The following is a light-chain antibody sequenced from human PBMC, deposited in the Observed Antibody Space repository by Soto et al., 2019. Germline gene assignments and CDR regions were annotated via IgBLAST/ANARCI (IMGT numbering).Light chain of an antibody. CDR1: SSNIGAGYD. J-gene: IGLJ1*01. CDR2: DND. Sequence: QSVLTQPPSVSGAPGQRVTISCTGSSSNIGAGYDVHWYQQFLGKAPILLIYDNDNRPSGVPDRFSGSKSGTSASLAITGLQAEDEADYYCQSYDSSLSGSYVFGTGTKVTVL. CDR3: QSYDSSLSGSYV. V-gene: IGLV1-40*01.